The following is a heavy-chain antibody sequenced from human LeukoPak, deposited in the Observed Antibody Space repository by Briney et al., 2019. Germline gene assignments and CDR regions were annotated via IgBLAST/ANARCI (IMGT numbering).Heavy chain of an antibody. CDR3: ARAPSGYNLYYLDH. CDR1: GYTFTNYD. D-gene: IGHD3-3*01. CDR2: VNPKSGNS. V-gene: IGHV1-8*03. Sequence: ASVKVSCKASGYTFTNYDVNWVRQAPGQGLEWMGWVNPKSGNSDHAQTFQGRVTITRDTSTNTAYMELRRLRSEDTAVYYCARAPSGYNLYYLDHWGQGTLVTVSS. J-gene: IGHJ4*02.